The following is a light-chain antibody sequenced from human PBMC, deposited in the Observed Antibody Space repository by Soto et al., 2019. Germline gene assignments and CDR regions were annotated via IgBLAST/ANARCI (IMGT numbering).Light chain of an antibody. V-gene: IGKV3-15*01. J-gene: IGKJ2*01. CDR2: DAS. Sequence: EIVMTQSPATLSVSPGERATLSCRASQSVSSTLAWYQQKPGQAPRLLIYDASTRATGIPARFSGSGSGTEFTLHISSQQSEAFEFYYCLQYKNWRPYNFGQGTKGEIK. CDR3: LQYKNWRPYN. CDR1: QSVSST.